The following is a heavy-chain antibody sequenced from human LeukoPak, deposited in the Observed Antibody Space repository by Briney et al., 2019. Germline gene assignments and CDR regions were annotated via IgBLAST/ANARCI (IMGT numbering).Heavy chain of an antibody. CDR2: IYYSGST. Sequence: SQTLSLTCTVSGGSISSGGYYWSWIRQHPGKGLEWIGYIYYSGSTYYNPSLKSRVTISVDTSKNQFSLKLSSVTAADTAVYYCARGVGKAGIVVGTFDIWGQGTMVTVSS. CDR1: GGSISSGGYY. V-gene: IGHV4-31*03. CDR3: ARGVGKAGIVVGTFDI. J-gene: IGHJ3*02. D-gene: IGHD2-15*01.